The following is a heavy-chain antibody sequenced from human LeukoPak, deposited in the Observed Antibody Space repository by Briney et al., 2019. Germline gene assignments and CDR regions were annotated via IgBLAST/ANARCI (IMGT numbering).Heavy chain of an antibody. CDR1: GGTFSGYA. CDR3: ARHHGGTYYDFWSGYSNWFDP. Sequence: GASVKVSCKASGGTFSGYAISWVRQAPGQGLEWMGGIIPIFGTANYARKFQGRVTITADESTSTAYMELSSLRSEDTAVYYCARHHGGTYYDFWSGYSNWFDPWGQGTLVTVSS. J-gene: IGHJ5*02. D-gene: IGHD3-3*01. V-gene: IGHV1-69*13. CDR2: IIPIFGTA.